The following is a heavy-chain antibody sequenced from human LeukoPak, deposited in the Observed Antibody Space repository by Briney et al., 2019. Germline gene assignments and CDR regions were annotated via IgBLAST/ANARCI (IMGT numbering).Heavy chain of an antibody. Sequence: SQTLSLTCAIFGDSISSNSSWNWIRQSPSRGLEWLGRTYYRSKWYNDYVVSVKSRVNINPDTSKNQFSLQLNSVTPEDTAVYYCARGGQGDGYSTDEAFDIWGQGTMVTVS. D-gene: IGHD5-18*01. V-gene: IGHV6-1*01. J-gene: IGHJ3*02. CDR1: GDSISSNSS. CDR2: TYYRSKWYN. CDR3: ARGGQGDGYSTDEAFDI.